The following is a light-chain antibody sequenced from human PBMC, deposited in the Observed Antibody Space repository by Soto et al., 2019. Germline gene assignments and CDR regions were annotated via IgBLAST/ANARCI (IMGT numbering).Light chain of an antibody. J-gene: IGKJ3*01. V-gene: IGKV1-5*01. CDR1: KNINRW. Sequence: DIQMTQSPSTLATSVGNRVTITCRASKNINRWLAWYQQKPGKAPKVLIYDASSLASGVPSRFSGSGSGTEFTLTITSLQPDDFATYYCQQYDGNFGPGTKVDFK. CDR2: DAS. CDR3: QQYDGN.